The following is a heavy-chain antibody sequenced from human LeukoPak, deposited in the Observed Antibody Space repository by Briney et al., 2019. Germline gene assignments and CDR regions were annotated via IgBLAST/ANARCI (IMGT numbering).Heavy chain of an antibody. CDR1: GDTLSTIA. CDR3: AGRHCGGDCYSTNYYYYGMDV. Sequence: SVTVSCKASGDTLSTIAISWVRQAPGQGLEWMGGIIPIFGAPSNAQKFQGRVTITADESTSTTYMELSGLTSEDTAVYYCAGRHCGGDCYSTNYYYYGMDVWGQGTAVTVSS. D-gene: IGHD2-21*02. V-gene: IGHV1-69*01. CDR2: IIPIFGAP. J-gene: IGHJ6*02.